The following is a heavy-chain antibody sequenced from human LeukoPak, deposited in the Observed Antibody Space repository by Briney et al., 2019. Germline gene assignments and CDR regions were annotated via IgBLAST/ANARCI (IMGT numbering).Heavy chain of an antibody. V-gene: IGHV3-66*01. CDR2: IYSGGST. CDR3: ARVGDYYDSSEAFDI. CDR1: GFTVSSNY. D-gene: IGHD3-22*01. J-gene: IGHJ3*02. Sequence: GGSLRLSCAASGFTVSSNYMSWVRQAPGKGLEWVSVIYSGGSTYYADSVKGRFTISRDNSKNTLYLQMNSLRAEDTAVYYCARVGDYYDSSEAFDIWGQGTMVTVSS.